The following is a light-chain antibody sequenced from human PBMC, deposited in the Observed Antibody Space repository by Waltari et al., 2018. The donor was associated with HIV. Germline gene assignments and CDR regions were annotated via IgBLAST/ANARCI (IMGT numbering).Light chain of an antibody. J-gene: IGKJ1*01. CDR2: KGS. CDR3: QQYYSYSWDP. V-gene: IGKV1-5*03. Sequence: DIQMTQSPSTLSASVGDRVTITCRASQSISSWLAWYQQKPGKAPKVLIYKGSSLESGVPSRFSGSGSGTASTLTISSLQPGDFATYYCQQYYSYSWDPFGQGTKVEIK. CDR1: QSISSW.